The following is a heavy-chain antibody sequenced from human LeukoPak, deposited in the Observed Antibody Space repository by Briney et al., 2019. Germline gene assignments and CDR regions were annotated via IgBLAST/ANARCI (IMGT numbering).Heavy chain of an antibody. D-gene: IGHD1-26*01. CDR1: GYTFTSYY. V-gene: IGHV1-2*06. CDR2: INPNNGAT. CDR3: TRETGSYHGNDY. Sequence: ASVKVSCKASGYTFTSYYMHWVRQAPGQGLEWMGRINPNNGATNYAQKLQGRVTITGDTSISTAYMELSSLRSDDTAVYYCTRETGSYHGNDYWGQGTLVTVSS. J-gene: IGHJ4*02.